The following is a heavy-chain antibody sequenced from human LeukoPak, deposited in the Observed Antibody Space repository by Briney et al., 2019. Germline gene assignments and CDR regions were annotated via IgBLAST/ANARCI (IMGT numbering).Heavy chain of an antibody. D-gene: IGHD2-15*01. CDR1: GFTFSSYS. Sequence: GGSLRLSCAASGFTFSSYSMNWVRQAPGKGLEWVSSISSSSSYIYYADSVKGRFTISRDNAKNSLYLQMNSLRAEDTAVYYCARARPLGYCSGGSCLEFDYWGQGTLVTVSS. J-gene: IGHJ4*02. CDR3: ARARPLGYCSGGSCLEFDY. V-gene: IGHV3-21*01. CDR2: ISSSSSYI.